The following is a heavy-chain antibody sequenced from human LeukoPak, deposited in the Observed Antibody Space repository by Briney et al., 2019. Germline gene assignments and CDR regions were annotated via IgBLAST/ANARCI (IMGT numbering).Heavy chain of an antibody. CDR1: GFTFSTYW. CDR3: ARCAGPVETD. D-gene: IGHD2-21*02. J-gene: IGHJ4*02. Sequence: GGSLRLSCAASGFTFSTYWMSWVRQAPGKGLEWVADIKQDGSEKYSLDSVKGRFTISRDNAKNSLYLQMNSLRAEDTAVYYCARCAGPVETDWGQGTLVTVSS. V-gene: IGHV3-7*03. CDR2: IKQDGSEK.